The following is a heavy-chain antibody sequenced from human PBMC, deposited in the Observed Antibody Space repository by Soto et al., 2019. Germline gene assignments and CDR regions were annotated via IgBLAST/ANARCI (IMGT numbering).Heavy chain of an antibody. D-gene: IGHD1-7*01. CDR2: IITIFGTA. Sequence: SVKVSCKASGGTFSSYAISWVRQAPGQGLEWLGGIITIFGTANYAQKFQGRVTITADESTSAAYMGLSSLRSEDTAVYYCARDVTTGTTYPGFDPWGQGTLVTVSS. J-gene: IGHJ5*02. CDR3: ARDVTTGTTYPGFDP. CDR1: GGTFSSYA. V-gene: IGHV1-69*13.